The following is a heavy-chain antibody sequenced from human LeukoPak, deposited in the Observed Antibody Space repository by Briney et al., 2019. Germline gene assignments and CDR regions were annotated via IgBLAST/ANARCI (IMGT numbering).Heavy chain of an antibody. CDR1: GYSFTNYW. Sequence: GESLKISCQGSGYSFTNYWIGWVRQMPGKAPEWMGIIHCGDSNTRYSPSFQGQVTISADKSISTAYLQWSTLRASDTAIYYCARFPPGYFGMDVWGQGTTVSVS. V-gene: IGHV5-51*01. CDR2: IHCGDSNT. J-gene: IGHJ6*02. CDR3: ARFPPGYFGMDV.